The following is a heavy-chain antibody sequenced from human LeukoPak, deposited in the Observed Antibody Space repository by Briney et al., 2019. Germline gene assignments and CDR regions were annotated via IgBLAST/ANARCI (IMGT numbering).Heavy chain of an antibody. D-gene: IGHD3-10*01. CDR2: INHRGST. Sequence: SETLSLTCAVYGGSFTNYYWSWIRQPPGKGLEWIGEINHRGSTNYNPSLKRRVTMSLDTSKNQFSLKLSSVTAADTAVYYCAKSLYGSGSYYNWFDPWGQGTLVTVSS. CDR1: GGSFTNYY. V-gene: IGHV4-34*01. J-gene: IGHJ5*02. CDR3: AKSLYGSGSYYNWFDP.